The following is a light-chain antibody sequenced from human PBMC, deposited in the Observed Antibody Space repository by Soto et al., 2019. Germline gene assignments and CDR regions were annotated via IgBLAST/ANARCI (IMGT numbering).Light chain of an antibody. CDR3: SSYSSSSTPYV. V-gene: IGLV2-14*01. CDR2: DVS. CDR1: SSDVGDYNS. Sequence: QSVLTQPASVSGSPGQSITISCTGTSSDVGDYNSVSWYQQHPGKAPKLMIYDVSIRPSGVSSRFSGSKSGNTASLTISGLQAEDEADYYCSSYSSSSTPYVFGSGTKVTVL. J-gene: IGLJ1*01.